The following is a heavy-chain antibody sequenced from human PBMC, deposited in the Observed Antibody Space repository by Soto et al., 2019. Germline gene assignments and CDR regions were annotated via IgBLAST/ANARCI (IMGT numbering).Heavy chain of an antibody. J-gene: IGHJ4*02. CDR2: ISSNGGST. CDR1: GFTCSSYV. CDR3: VKDPPAFDGSGILDY. V-gene: IGHV3-64D*08. D-gene: IGHD6-25*01. Sequence: GGSLRLSCSASGFTCSSYVMHWVRQAPGKGLEYVSAISSNGGSTYYADSVKGRFTISRDNSKNTLYLQMSSLRAEDTAVYYFVKDPPAFDGSGILDYWGKGTLVTVSS.